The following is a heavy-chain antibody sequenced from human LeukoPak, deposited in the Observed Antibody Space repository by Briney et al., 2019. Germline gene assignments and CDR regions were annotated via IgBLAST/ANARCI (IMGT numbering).Heavy chain of an antibody. CDR2: ISGSGGST. Sequence: GGSLRLSCAASGFTFDDYAMHWVRQAPGKGLEWVSAISGSGGSTYYADSVKGRFTISRDNSKNTLYLQMNSLRAEDTAVYYCAKDGLRYYDSSGYYYTNQEVFDYWGQGTLVTVSS. V-gene: IGHV3-23*01. J-gene: IGHJ4*02. CDR1: GFTFDDYA. CDR3: AKDGLRYYDSSGYYYTNQEVFDY. D-gene: IGHD3-22*01.